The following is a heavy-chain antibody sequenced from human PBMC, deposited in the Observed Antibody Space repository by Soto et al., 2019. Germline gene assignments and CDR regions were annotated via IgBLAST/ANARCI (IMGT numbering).Heavy chain of an antibody. Sequence: SETLSLTCTVSGISVSTSDYYWGWVRQPPGKGLDWIGNIYYSGSTFYNPSLRSRVTLSVDTSKNQFSLRLNSVTVADTAVYFCAGFVVXXXXNSDFDYWGQGTLVTVSS. D-gene: IGHD2-15*01. CDR3: AGFVVXXXXNSDFDY. V-gene: IGHV4-39*01. CDR2: IYYSGST. J-gene: IGHJ4*02. CDR1: GISVSTSDYY.